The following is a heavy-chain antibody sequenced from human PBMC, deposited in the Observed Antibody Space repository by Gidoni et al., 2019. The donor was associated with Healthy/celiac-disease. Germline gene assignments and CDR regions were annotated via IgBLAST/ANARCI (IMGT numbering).Heavy chain of an antibody. J-gene: IGHJ4*02. CDR2: IYYSGST. D-gene: IGHD6-19*01. CDR1: GGSISSGGYY. CDR3: ASSHSRGPIQYY. V-gene: IGHV4-31*03. Sequence: QVQLQESGPGLVKPSQTLSLTCTLSGGSISSGGYYWSWIRQNPGKGLEWIGYIYYSGSTYYNPSLKSRVTISVDTSKNQFSRKLSSVTAADTAVYYCASSHSRGPIQYYWGQGTLVTVSS.